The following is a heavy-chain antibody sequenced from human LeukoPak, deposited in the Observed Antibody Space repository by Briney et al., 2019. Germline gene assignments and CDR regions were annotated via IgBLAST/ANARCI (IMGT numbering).Heavy chain of an antibody. CDR1: GYTFTSYD. CDR2: MNPNSGNT. D-gene: IGHD3-10*01. V-gene: IGHV1-8*01. J-gene: IGHJ5*02. Sequence: GASVKVSCKASGYTFTSYDINWVRQATGQGLEWMGWMNPNSGNTGCAQKFQGRVTMTRNTSISTACMELSSLRSEDTAVYYCARGSITMVRGVNNWFDPWGQGTLVTVSS. CDR3: ARGSITMVRGVNNWFDP.